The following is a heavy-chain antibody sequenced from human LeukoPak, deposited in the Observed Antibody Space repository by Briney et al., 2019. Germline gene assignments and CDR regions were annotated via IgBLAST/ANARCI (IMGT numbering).Heavy chain of an antibody. V-gene: IGHV1-46*01. Sequence: ASVKVSCKASGYTFTSYYMHWVRQAPGQGLEWMAIINPSGGSTSHAQNFQGRVTMTWDTPTSTVYMELSSLRPDDTAVYYCARAEWPVAGPRFDYWGQGTLVAVSS. CDR2: INPSGGST. CDR3: ARAEWPVAGPRFDY. J-gene: IGHJ4*02. CDR1: GYTFTSYY. D-gene: IGHD6-19*01.